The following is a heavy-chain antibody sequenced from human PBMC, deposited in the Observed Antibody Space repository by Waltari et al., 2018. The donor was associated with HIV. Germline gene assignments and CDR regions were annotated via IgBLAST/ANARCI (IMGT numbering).Heavy chain of an antibody. D-gene: IGHD3-10*01. CDR1: GFTFSSYS. J-gene: IGHJ4*02. CDR3: ARAMVRGLLLFDY. Sequence: EVQLVESGGGLVKPGGSLRLSCAASGFTFSSYSMNWVRQAPGKGLEWVSSISSSSSYIYYADSVKGRFTISRDNAKNSLYLQMNSLRAEDTAVYYCARAMVRGLLLFDYWGQGTLVTVSS. CDR2: ISSSSSYI. V-gene: IGHV3-21*01.